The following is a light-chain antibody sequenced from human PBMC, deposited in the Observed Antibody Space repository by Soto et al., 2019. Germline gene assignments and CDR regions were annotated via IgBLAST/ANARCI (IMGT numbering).Light chain of an antibody. V-gene: IGKV3-20*01. CDR2: GAS. J-gene: IGKJ3*01. Sequence: EIVLTQSPGTLSLSPGERATLSCRASQSVSSSYLAWYQQKPGQAPRLLIYGASNRATGIPDRFIGSGSGTDFTLTISRLEPEDFAVYYCQQYGSSPRFTFGPGTKVDIK. CDR3: QQYGSSPRFT. CDR1: QSVSSSY.